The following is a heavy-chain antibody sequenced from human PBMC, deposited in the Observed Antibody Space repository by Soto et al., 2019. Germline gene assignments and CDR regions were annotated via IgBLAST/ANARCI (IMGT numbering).Heavy chain of an antibody. CDR1: GYTFTSYG. V-gene: IGHV1-18*04. J-gene: IGHJ4*02. CDR2: ISAYNGST. Sequence: ASVKVSCKASGYTFTSYGISWVRQAPGQGLEWMGWISAYNGSTNYAQKLQGRVTMTTDTSTSTAYMELRSLRSDDTAVYYCARDLGYSGYDYDGYFDYWGQGTMVTVSS. D-gene: IGHD5-12*01. CDR3: ARDLGYSGYDYDGYFDY.